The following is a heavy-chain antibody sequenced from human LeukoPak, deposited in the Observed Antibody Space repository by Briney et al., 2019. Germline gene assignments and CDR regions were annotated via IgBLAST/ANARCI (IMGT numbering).Heavy chain of an antibody. CDR1: GGSISSSSYY. D-gene: IGHD1-26*01. J-gene: IGHJ5*02. CDR3: ARDRGDSGRYSSRLDWFDP. CDR2: IYYSGST. Sequence: KPSETLSLTCTVSGGSISSSSYYWGWIRQPPGKGLEWIGSIYYSGSTYYNPSLKSRVTISVDTSKNQFSLKLSSVTAADTAVYYCARDRGDSGRYSSRLDWFDPWGQGTLVTVSS. V-gene: IGHV4-39*02.